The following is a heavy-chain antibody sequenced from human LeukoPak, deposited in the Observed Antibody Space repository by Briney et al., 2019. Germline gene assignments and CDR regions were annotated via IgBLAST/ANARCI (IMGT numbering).Heavy chain of an antibody. CDR3: ATRNYYDSKGIDY. CDR2: ISAYNGNT. V-gene: IGHV1-18*01. J-gene: IGHJ4*02. Sequence: ASVKVSCKASGYTFTSYGISWVRQAPGQGLEWMGWISAYNGNTNYAQKFQGRVTITADKSTSTAYMELSSLRSEDTAVYYCATRNYYDSKGIDYWGQGTLVTVSS. CDR1: GYTFTSYG. D-gene: IGHD3-22*01.